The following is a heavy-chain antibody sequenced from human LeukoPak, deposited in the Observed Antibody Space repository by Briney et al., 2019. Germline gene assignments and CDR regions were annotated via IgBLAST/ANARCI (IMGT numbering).Heavy chain of an antibody. J-gene: IGHJ4*02. D-gene: IGHD2-2*01. Sequence: GGSLRLSCAASGFTFSNYAMSWVRQAPGQGLEWVSAISGSGDSSYYADSVKGRFTISRDNSKNTLYLQMNSLRVEDTATYYCAKDGVPARPFNYWGQGTLVTVSS. CDR1: GFTFSNYA. CDR2: ISGSGDSS. CDR3: AKDGVPARPFNY. V-gene: IGHV3-23*01.